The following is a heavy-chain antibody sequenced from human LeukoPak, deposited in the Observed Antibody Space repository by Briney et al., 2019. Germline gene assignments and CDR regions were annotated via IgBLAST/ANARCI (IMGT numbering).Heavy chain of an antibody. CDR2: WHHSGIT. CDR1: GASIISGNYF. V-gene: IGHV4-39*01. J-gene: IGHJ4*02. Sequence: SETLSLSCTVSGASIISGNYFWGWVRQPPGKRLEWIGSWHHSGITDYNPSLKSRVTIVADTSKNQFSLKLASVAAADSAVYFCARQYEFWGQGTLVTVSS. D-gene: IGHD3-10*01. CDR3: ARQYEF.